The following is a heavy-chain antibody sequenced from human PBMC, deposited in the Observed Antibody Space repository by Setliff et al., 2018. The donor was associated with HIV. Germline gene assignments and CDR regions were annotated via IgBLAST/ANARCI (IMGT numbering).Heavy chain of an antibody. CDR1: GYTFTGYH. CDR3: ARVDCSSTRCYAFDI. Sequence: GASVKVSCKTSGYTFTGYHMHWVRQAPGQGLEWMGWINPHSGGTKYAQKFQGRVTMTRDTSISAAYMELSRLRSDDTAVYYCARVDCSSTRCYAFDIWGQGTMGTVS. V-gene: IGHV1-2*02. D-gene: IGHD2-2*01. CDR2: INPHSGGT. J-gene: IGHJ3*02.